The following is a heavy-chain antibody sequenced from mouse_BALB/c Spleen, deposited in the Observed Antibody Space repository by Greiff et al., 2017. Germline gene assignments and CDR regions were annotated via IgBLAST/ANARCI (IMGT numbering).Heavy chain of an antibody. D-gene: IGHD1-1*01. CDR2: ISYSGST. V-gene: IGHV3-2*02. Sequence: EVQLQQSGPGLVKPSQSLSLTCTVTGYSITSDYAWNWIRQFPGNKLEWMGYISYSGSTSYNPSLKSRISITRDTSKNQFFLQLNSVTTEDTATYYCARWSSWDWFAYWGQGTLVTVSA. CDR3: ARWSSWDWFAY. CDR1: GYSITSDYA. J-gene: IGHJ3*01.